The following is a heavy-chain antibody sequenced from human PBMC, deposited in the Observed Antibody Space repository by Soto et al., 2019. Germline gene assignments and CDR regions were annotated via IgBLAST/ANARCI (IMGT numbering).Heavy chain of an antibody. V-gene: IGHV4-59*08. D-gene: IGHD2-8*02. CDR2: IYYSGRT. CDR3: ARRNGYWTFDY. J-gene: IGHJ4*02. Sequence: QVQLQESGPGLVKPSETLSLTCTVSGGSISSYYWSWIRQPPGKGLEWLGYIYYSGRTNYNPSFHSQVTIYDETAKNQFSPKLHAGTAADTAAYYWARRNGYWTFDYLGQGTPVTVSS. CDR1: GGSISSYY.